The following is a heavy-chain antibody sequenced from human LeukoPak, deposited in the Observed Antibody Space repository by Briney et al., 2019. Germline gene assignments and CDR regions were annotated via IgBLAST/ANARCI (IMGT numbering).Heavy chain of an antibody. CDR3: ARHARGYGDYKR. J-gene: IGHJ4*02. Sequence: SETLSLTCAVSGYSISSGYYWGWIRQPPGKGLEWIGSIYHSGSTYYNPSLKSRVTISVDTSKNQFSLKLSSVTAADTAVYYCARHARGYGDYKRWGQGTLVTVSS. V-gene: IGHV4-38-2*01. D-gene: IGHD4-17*01. CDR2: IYHSGST. CDR1: GYSISSGYY.